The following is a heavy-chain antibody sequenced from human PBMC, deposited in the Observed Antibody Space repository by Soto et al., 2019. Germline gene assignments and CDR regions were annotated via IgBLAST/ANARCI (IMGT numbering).Heavy chain of an antibody. CDR3: AKVYDYSNYLYYYGMDV. CDR2: ISYDGSNK. V-gene: IGHV3-30*18. CDR1: GFTFSSYG. Sequence: GGSLRLSCAASGFTFSSYGMHWVRQAPGKGLEWVAVISYDGSNKYYADSVKGRFTISRDNSKNTLYLQMNSLRAEDTAVYYCAKVYDYSNYLYYYGMDVWGQGTTVTVS. D-gene: IGHD4-4*01. J-gene: IGHJ6*02.